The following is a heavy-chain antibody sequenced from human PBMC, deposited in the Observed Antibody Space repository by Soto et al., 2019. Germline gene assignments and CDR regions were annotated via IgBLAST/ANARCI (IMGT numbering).Heavy chain of an antibody. V-gene: IGHV1-2*02. Sequence: QEPLVQSGAEVKKPGASVKVSCKASGYTFSGYYIHWLRQAPGQGLEWMGWINPNSGGTNYAQKFQGRVTVTRDTPTSTAYMELSRLTSDATAVYYCARSLTEGYCTITGCYTRPLYGMDVWGQGTTVTVSS. CDR3: ARSLTEGYCTITGCYTRPLYGMDV. CDR1: GYTFSGYY. J-gene: IGHJ6*02. D-gene: IGHD2-2*02. CDR2: INPNSGGT.